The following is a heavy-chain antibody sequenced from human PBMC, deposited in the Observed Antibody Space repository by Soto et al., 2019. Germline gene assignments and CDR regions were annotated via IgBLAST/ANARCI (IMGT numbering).Heavy chain of an antibody. CDR2: RKEDPRET. J-gene: IGHJ4*02. Sequence: PGGSLRLTCAASGFSFSTCWLSWGREGRGTWLEWVDNRKEDPRETSYLDHVRGLFTISRDDAKTSLYFQMNRLKAEYKCVNYCAKGEHIDFWGQGTLVTVSS. CDR1: GFSFSTCW. D-gene: IGHD3-16*01. CDR3: AKGEHIDF. V-gene: IGHV3-7*03.